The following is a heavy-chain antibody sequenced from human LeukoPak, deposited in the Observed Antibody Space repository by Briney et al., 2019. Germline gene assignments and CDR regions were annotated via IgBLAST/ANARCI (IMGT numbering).Heavy chain of an antibody. CDR2: IDGDGTSI. CDR1: GFVFRSYW. V-gene: IGHV3-74*01. D-gene: IGHD1-26*01. J-gene: IGHJ4*02. CDR3: ARGWELLAY. Sequence: GGSVRLSCAASGFVFRSYWMHWVRQAPGKGLVWVSRIDGDGTSINYADSVRGRFTISGDNAKNTVYLQMNRLRAEDTAVYYCARGWELLAYWGQGALVTVSS.